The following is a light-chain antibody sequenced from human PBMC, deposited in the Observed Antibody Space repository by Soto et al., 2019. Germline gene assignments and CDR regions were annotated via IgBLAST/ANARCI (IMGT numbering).Light chain of an antibody. CDR3: HQYYTTPRT. CDR1: QILSSN. CDR2: GAV. V-gene: IGKV3-15*01. Sequence: MTQSPATLSVSPWQRVTLSCRASQILSSNLAWYQQKPGQAPRLLIYGAVTRATGVPARFSGSESGTDFTLTISSLQAEDVAVYYCHQYYTTPRTFGQGTKVDIK. J-gene: IGKJ1*01.